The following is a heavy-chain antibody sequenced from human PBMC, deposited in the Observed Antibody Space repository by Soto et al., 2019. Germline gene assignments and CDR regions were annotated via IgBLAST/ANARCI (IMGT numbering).Heavy chain of an antibody. CDR2: ISAYNGNT. J-gene: IGHJ5*02. CDR1: GYTFTSYG. D-gene: IGHD3-16*02. Sequence: QVQLVQSGAEVKKPGASVKVSCKASGYTFTSYGISWVRQAPGQGLEWMGWISAYNGNTNYAQKLQGRVTMTTDTSTSTAYKELRSLRSDDTAVYYCARGGMITFGGVIVIGSDNWFDPWGQGTLVTVSS. V-gene: IGHV1-18*01. CDR3: ARGGMITFGGVIVIGSDNWFDP.